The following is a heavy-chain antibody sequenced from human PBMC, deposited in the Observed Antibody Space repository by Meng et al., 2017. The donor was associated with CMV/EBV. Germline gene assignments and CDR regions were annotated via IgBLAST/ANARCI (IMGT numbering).Heavy chain of an antibody. CDR1: YG. CDR3: AGDSTLRRNYFYAMDV. CDR2: ISNNGLNK. D-gene: IGHD6-13*01. V-gene: IGHV3-30*03. J-gene: IGHJ6*02. Sequence: YGFHVVQQGPGKGLEPLAFISNNGLNKYYADSVKGRFTISRDKSENTVYLQMDSVRPEDTSVYFCAGDSTLRRNYFYAMDVWGPGTLVTVSS.